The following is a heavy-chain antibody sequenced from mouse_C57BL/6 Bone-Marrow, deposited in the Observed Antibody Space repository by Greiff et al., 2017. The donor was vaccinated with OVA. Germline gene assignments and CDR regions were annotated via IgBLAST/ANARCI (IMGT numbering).Heavy chain of an antibody. D-gene: IGHD1-1*01. V-gene: IGHV1-63*01. CDR2: IYPGGGYT. J-gene: IGHJ4*01. CDR1: GYTFTNYW. Sequence: QVQLQQSGAELVRPGTSVKMSCKASGYTFTNYWKGWAKQRPGHGLAWIGDIYPGGGYTNYNEKFKGKATLTADKSSSTAYMQFSSLTSEDSASYYCARFYYGYYAMDYWGQGTSVTVSS. CDR3: ARFYYGYYAMDY.